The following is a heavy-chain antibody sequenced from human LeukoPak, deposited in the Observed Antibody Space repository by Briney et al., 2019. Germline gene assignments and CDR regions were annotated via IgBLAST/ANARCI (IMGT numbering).Heavy chain of an antibody. Sequence: PGRSLRLSCAASGFTFSSYGMHWVRQAPSKGLEWVAVIWYDGNNKYYADSVKGRFTISRDNSKNTLYLQMNSLRAEDTAVYYCARVPYCSSSSCYSYFDYWGQGTLATVSS. V-gene: IGHV3-33*01. CDR1: GFTFSSYG. CDR2: IWYDGNNK. J-gene: IGHJ4*02. D-gene: IGHD2-2*02. CDR3: ARVPYCSSSSCYSYFDY.